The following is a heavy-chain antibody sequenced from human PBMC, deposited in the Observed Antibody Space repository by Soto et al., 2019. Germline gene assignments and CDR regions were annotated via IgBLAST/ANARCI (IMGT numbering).Heavy chain of an antibody. CDR2: INHSGST. CDR1: GGSFSGYY. J-gene: IGHJ3*02. D-gene: IGHD2-2*01. CDR3: ARGFIPYCSSTSCYDPFDI. Sequence: QVQLQQWGAGLLKPSETLSLTCAVYGGSFSGYYWSWIRQPPGKGLEWIGEINHSGSTNYNASLKSRVIISVDPSKNQFSLKLSSVTAADTAVYYCARGFIPYCSSTSCYDPFDIWGQGTMVTVSS. V-gene: IGHV4-34*01.